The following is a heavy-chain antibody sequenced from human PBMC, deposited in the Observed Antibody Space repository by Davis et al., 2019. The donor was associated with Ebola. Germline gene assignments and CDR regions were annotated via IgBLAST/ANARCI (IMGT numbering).Heavy chain of an antibody. CDR2: IYYSGST. J-gene: IGHJ6*02. D-gene: IGHD4-23*01. V-gene: IGHV4-59*08. Sequence: MPGGSLRLSCAVYGGSFSGYYWSWIRQPPGKGLEWIGYIYYSGSTNYNPSLKSRVTISVDTSKNQFSLKLSSVTAADTAVYYCARGGNSPHFYYYGMDVWGQGTTVTVSS. CDR1: GGSFSGYY. CDR3: ARGGNSPHFYYYGMDV.